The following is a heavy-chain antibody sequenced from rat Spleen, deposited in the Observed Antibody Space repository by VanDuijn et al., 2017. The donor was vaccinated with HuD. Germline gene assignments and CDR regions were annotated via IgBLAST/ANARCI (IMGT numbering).Heavy chain of an antibody. J-gene: IGHJ1*01. V-gene: IGHV3-1*01. CDR1: GYSITNNY. CDR3: ARSRYFDF. CDR2: ISYSGST. Sequence: EVQLQESGPGLVKPSQSLSLTCSVTGYSITNNYWGWIRKFPGNKMEWMGYISYSGSTSYNPSLKSRISIARATSKNQFFLQLNSVTTEDTATYYCARSRYFDFWGPGTMVTVSS.